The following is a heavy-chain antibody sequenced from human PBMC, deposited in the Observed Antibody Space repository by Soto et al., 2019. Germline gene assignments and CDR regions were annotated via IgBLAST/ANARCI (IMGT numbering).Heavy chain of an antibody. J-gene: IGHJ3*02. V-gene: IGHV3-53*01. CDR1: GCRVRSND. CDR3: ARDLRYCSGGSCYMSALDI. CDR2: IYSGDST. Sequence: GGSLRLSSAAAGCRVRSNDMSWVRQAPGKGLEWVSVIYSGDSTYYVYADSVKGRFTISRDNSKNTVYLQMNSLRVEDTAVYYCARDLRYCSGGSCYMSALDIWGQGTMVTVSS. D-gene: IGHD2-15*01.